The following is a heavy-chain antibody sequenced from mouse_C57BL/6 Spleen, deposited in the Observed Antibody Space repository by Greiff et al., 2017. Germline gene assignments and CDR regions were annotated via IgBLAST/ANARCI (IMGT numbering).Heavy chain of an antibody. CDR3: ARREYRYDYDVSYYAMDY. CDR1: GYTFTSYW. CDR2: IYPGSGST. V-gene: IGHV1-55*01. J-gene: IGHJ4*01. D-gene: IGHD2-4*01. Sequence: QVQLKQPGAELVKPGASVKMSCKASGYTFTSYWITWVKQRPGQGLEWIGDIYPGSGSTNYNEKFKSKATLTVDTSSSTAYMQLSSLTSEDSAVYYCARREYRYDYDVSYYAMDYWGQGTSVTVSS.